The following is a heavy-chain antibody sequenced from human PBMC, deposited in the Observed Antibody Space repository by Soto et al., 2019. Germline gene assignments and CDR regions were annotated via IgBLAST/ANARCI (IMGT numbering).Heavy chain of an antibody. V-gene: IGHV4-30-4*01. CDR1: GGTINISAYR. CDR2: INNNXTS. J-gene: IGHJ4*02. Sequence: TLSVTCTFSGGTINISAYRWRWTRQAPAGSLEWLGYINNNXTSFYNPYLRGRVTVTFDTSRSQFSLTLGSAAAADTAVYYCVGAERMAGPQLDYGGQGVPVTVSS. D-gene: IGHD3-10*01. CDR3: VGAERMAGPQLDY.